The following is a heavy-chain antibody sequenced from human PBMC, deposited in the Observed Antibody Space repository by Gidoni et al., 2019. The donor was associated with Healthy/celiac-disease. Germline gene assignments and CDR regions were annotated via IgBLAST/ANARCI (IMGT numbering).Heavy chain of an antibody. V-gene: IGHV3-49*05. Sequence: EVQLVESGGGLVKPGRSLRLSCTASGFTFGDYAMSWFRQAPGKGLEWVGFIRSKAYGGTTEYAAYVKGRFTISRDDSKSIAYLQMNSLKTEDTAVYYCTRERLEVPVIQLWLCFDYWGQGTLVTVSS. CDR1: GFTFGDYA. D-gene: IGHD5-18*01. CDR3: TRERLEVPVIQLWLCFDY. CDR2: IRSKAYGGTT. J-gene: IGHJ4*02.